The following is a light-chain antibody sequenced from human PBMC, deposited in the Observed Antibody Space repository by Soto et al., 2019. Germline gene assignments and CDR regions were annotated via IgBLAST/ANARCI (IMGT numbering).Light chain of an antibody. CDR1: QSVSTY. V-gene: IGKV3-11*01. CDR2: DAS. CDR3: QQRHSWVT. Sequence: EIVLTQSPATLSLSPGERATLSCRASQSVSTYLAWFQQQPGQAPRLLIYDASTRATGIPARFSGSGSGTDFTLTISMLEPEDFAIYYCQQRHSWVTFGQGTRLEIK. J-gene: IGKJ5*01.